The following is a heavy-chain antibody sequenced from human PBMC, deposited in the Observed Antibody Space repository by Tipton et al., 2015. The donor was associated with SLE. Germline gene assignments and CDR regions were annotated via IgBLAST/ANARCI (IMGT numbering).Heavy chain of an antibody. D-gene: IGHD6-13*01. Sequence: QVQLVQSGGGLVKPGGSLRLSCAASGFTFSDYYMSWIRQAPGKGLEWVSYISSSGSTIYYADSVKGRFTISRDNAKNSLYLQMGSLRVDDTAVYYCVRDRRPYEAAGNDAFDMWGQGTMVIVSS. CDR3: VRDRRPYEAAGNDAFDM. J-gene: IGHJ3*02. CDR1: GFTFSDYY. CDR2: ISSSGSTI. V-gene: IGHV3-11*04.